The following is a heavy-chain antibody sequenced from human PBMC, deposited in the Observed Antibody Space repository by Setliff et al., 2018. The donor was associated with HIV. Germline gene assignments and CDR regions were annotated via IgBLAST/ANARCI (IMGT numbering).Heavy chain of an antibody. J-gene: IGHJ1*01. Sequence: SETLSLTCTASGGSITSHYWSFIRQPPGKGLEWIGSIYYNGITNYNPSLTSRVTISVDTSKSQFSLKLSSVTAADTAVYFCARAGYYGTTSYWEYFQHWGQGALVT. CDR1: GGSITSHY. CDR2: IYYNGIT. D-gene: IGHD1-7*01. V-gene: IGHV4-59*11. CDR3: ARAGYYGTTSYWEYFQH.